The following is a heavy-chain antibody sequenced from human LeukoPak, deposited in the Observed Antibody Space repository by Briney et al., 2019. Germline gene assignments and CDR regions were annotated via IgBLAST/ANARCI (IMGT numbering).Heavy chain of an antibody. Sequence: TSETLSLTCTVSGGSISSSSYYWGWIRQPPGKGLEWIGSIYYSGSTYYNPSLKSRVTISVDTSKNQFSLKLSSVTAADTAVYYCATLPRVPAAVDYWGQGTLVTVSS. CDR2: IYYSGST. J-gene: IGHJ4*02. CDR1: GGSISSSSYY. V-gene: IGHV4-39*01. CDR3: ATLPRVPAAVDY. D-gene: IGHD2-2*01.